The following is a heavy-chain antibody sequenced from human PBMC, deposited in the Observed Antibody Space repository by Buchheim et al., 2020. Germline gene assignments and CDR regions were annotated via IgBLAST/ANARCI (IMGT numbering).Heavy chain of an antibody. Sequence: QVQLVQSGAEVRKPGASVKISCKASGYSFISFAIHWVRQAPGQGLEWMGWVNAGNGNTGYSQNFQGRVSITADKTASTAYMELKSLTSGDTAVYYCARTFPFDYWGQGTL. J-gene: IGHJ4*02. CDR2: VNAGNGNT. CDR1: GYSFISFA. CDR3: ARTFPFDY. V-gene: IGHV1-3*01. D-gene: IGHD3-3*02.